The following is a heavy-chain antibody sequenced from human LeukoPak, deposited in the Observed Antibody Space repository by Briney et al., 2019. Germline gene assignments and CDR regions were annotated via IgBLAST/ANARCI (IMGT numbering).Heavy chain of an antibody. Sequence: PSQTLSLTCTVSGGSISSGGYDWSWIRQHPGKGLEWIGYIYYSGSTYYNPSLKSRVTISVDTSKNQFSLKLSSVTAADTAVYYCARDLGIFGSPYYFDYWGQGTLVTVSS. CDR2: IYYSGST. CDR1: GGSISSGGYD. J-gene: IGHJ4*02. CDR3: ARDLGIFGSPYYFDY. D-gene: IGHD3-3*01. V-gene: IGHV4-31*03.